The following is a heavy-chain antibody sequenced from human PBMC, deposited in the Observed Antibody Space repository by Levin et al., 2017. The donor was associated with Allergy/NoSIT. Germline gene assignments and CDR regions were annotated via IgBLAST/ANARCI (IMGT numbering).Heavy chain of an antibody. CDR1: GGSFSGYY. CDR3: ASGGVYGSGNYYTEPRDPYYFDY. CDR2: INHSGST. Sequence: SETLSLTCAVYGGSFSGYYWSWIRQPPGKGLEWIGEINHSGSTNYNPSLKSRVTISVDTSKNQFSLKLSSVTAADTAVYHCASGGVYGSGNYYTEPRDPYYFDYWGQGTLVTVSS. D-gene: IGHD3-10*01. J-gene: IGHJ4*02. V-gene: IGHV4-34*01.